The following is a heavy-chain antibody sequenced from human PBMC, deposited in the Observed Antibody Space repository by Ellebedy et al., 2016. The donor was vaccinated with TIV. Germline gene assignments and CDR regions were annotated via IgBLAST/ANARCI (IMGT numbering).Heavy chain of an antibody. CDR1: GFTFSSYG. CDR2: ISYDGSNK. J-gene: IGHJ4*02. D-gene: IGHD2-15*01. V-gene: IGHV3-30*18. CDR3: AKSPLVVVAATCLDY. Sequence: PGGSLRLSCAASGFTFSSYGMHWVRQAPGKGLEWVAVISYDGSNKYYADSVKGRFSISRDNSKNTLFLQVNSLRAEDTAVYYCAKSPLVVVAATCLDYWGQGTLVTVSS.